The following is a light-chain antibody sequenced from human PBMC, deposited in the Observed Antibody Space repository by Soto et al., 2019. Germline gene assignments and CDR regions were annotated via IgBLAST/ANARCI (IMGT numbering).Light chain of an antibody. Sequence: DIQMTQSPATLSASVGDRVTITCRASQSVRSWLAWYQQKPGTAPKLLIFDASRLESGVPSRFSGSASGTEFTLTISSLQPDDFGTYYCQQYNILWTFGQGTKVDIK. V-gene: IGKV1-5*01. J-gene: IGKJ1*01. CDR3: QQYNILWT. CDR1: QSVRSW. CDR2: DAS.